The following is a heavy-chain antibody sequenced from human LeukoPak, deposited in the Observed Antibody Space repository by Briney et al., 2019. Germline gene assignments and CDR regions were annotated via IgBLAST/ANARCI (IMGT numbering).Heavy chain of an antibody. CDR3: ARDYGYSYADDAFDI. CDR1: GCTFSSYA. Sequence: SVKVSCKASGCTFSSYAISWVRQAPGQGLEWMGGIIPIFGTANYAQKFQGRVTITADESTSTAYMELSSLRSEDTAVYYCARDYGYSYADDAFDIWGQGTMVTVSS. CDR2: IIPIFGTA. J-gene: IGHJ3*02. D-gene: IGHD5-18*01. V-gene: IGHV1-69*13.